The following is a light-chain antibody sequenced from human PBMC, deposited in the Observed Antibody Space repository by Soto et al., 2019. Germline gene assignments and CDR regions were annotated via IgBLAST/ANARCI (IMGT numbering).Light chain of an antibody. J-gene: IGKJ4*01. V-gene: IGKV1-8*01. CDR1: QGISSY. CDR2: AAS. Sequence: AIRMTQSPSSVSASTGDRVTITCRASQGISSYLAWYQQKPGKAPKLLISAASTLQSGVPSRFSGSGSGTDFPLTINCLQSEDFATYYCQQYYSYPLTFAGGTKVEIK. CDR3: QQYYSYPLT.